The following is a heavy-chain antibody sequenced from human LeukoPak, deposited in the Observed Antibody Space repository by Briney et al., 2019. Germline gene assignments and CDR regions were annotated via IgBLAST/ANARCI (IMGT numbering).Heavy chain of an antibody. CDR3: ARAEGYCSGSTCFSY. CDR1: GYIFTRNA. CDR2: INTNTGNP. V-gene: IGHV7-4-1*02. Sequence: ASVKVSCKASGYIFTRNAINWVRQAPGQGLEWMGWINTNTGNPTYAQGFTGRIVFSLDTSVTTAYLHISSLKAEDTAVYYCARAEGYCSGSTCFSYWGQGTLVTVSS. D-gene: IGHD2-15*01. J-gene: IGHJ4*02.